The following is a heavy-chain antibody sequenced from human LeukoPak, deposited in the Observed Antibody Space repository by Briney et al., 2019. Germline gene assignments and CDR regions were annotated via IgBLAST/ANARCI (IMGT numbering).Heavy chain of an antibody. V-gene: IGHV3-53*04. CDR2: IYSGGST. CDR1: GFTFSDYY. CDR3: ASVPGIAVAGTIGYYYGMDV. Sequence: QPGGSLRLSCAASGFTFSDYYMSWVRQAPGKGLEWVSVIYSGGSTYYADSVKGRFTISRHNSKNTLYLQMNSLRAEDTAVYYCASVPGIAVAGTIGYYYGMDVWGQGTTVTVSS. D-gene: IGHD6-19*01. J-gene: IGHJ6*02.